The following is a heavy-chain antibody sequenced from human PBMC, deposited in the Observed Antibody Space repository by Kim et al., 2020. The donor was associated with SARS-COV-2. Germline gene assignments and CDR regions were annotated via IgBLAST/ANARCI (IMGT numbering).Heavy chain of an antibody. D-gene: IGHD6-6*01. CDR1: GYTFTSYA. J-gene: IGHJ5*02. CDR2: INTNTGNP. Sequence: ASVKVSCKASGYTFTSYAMNWVRQAPGQGLEWMGWINTNTGNPTYAQGFTGRFVFSLDTSVSTAYLQISSLKAEDTAVYYCARDRIVSIAARTAHWFDPWGQGNLVTVSS. CDR3: ARDRIVSIAARTAHWFDP. V-gene: IGHV7-4-1*02.